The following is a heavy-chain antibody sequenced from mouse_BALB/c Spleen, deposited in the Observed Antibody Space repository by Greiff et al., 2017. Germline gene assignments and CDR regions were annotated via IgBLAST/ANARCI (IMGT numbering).Heavy chain of an antibody. J-gene: IGHJ3*01. CDR3: ARHGYDGWFAY. CDR2: INSNGGST. CDR1: GFTFSSYY. Sequence: EVMLVESGGGLVKLGGSLKLSCAASGFTFSSYYMSWVRQTPEKRLELVAAINSNGGSTYYPDTVKGRFTISRDNAKNTLYLQMSSLKSEDTALYYCARHGYDGWFAYWGQGTLVTVSA. D-gene: IGHD2-14*01. V-gene: IGHV5-6-2*01.